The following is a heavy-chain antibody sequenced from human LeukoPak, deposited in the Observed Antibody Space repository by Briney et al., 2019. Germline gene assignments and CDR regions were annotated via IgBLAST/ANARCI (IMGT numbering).Heavy chain of an antibody. CDR1: GFTFSSYA. CDR2: ISYDGSNK. V-gene: IGHV3-30-3*01. CDR3: ARDPGYSYGSYYFDY. J-gene: IGHJ4*02. Sequence: GGSLRLSCAASGFTFSSYAMHWVRQAPGKGLEWVAVISYDGSNKYYADSVKGRFTISRDNSKNTLYLQMNSLRAEDTAVYYCARDPGYSYGSYYFDYWGQGTLVTVSS. D-gene: IGHD5-18*01.